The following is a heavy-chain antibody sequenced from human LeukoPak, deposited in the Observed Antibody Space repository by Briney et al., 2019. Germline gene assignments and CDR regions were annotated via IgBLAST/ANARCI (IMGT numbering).Heavy chain of an antibody. CDR1: GYTFTGYY. CDR2: ISPNSGGT. Sequence: ASVKVSCKASGYTFTGYYMHWVRQAPGQGLDWMGRISPNSGGTNYAQKFQGRATMTRDTSISTAYMELSRLRSDDTAVYFCARDRIAAAGQLYDRFDPWGQGTLVTVSS. J-gene: IGHJ5*02. V-gene: IGHV1-2*06. CDR3: ARDRIAAAGQLYDRFDP. D-gene: IGHD6-13*01.